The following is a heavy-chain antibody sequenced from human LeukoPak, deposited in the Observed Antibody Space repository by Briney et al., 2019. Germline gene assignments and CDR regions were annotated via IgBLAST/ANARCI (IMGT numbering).Heavy chain of an antibody. CDR2: IRFDGGND. J-gene: IGHJ3*02. V-gene: IGHV3-30*02. CDR3: AKDRRYFDGSNFDAIHI. CDR1: GFRFSSYD. D-gene: IGHD3-9*01. Sequence: GGSLRLSCAATGFRFSSYDMHWARQAPGKGLEWVAFIRFDGGNDYYADSVKGRFTISKDNSRNRLYLQMNSLRLEDTAVYYCAKDRRYFDGSNFDAIHIWGQGTMVTVSS.